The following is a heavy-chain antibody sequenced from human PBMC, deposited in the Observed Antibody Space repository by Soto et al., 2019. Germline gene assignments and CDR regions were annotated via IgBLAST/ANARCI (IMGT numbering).Heavy chain of an antibody. CDR2: MSYDESTQ. D-gene: IGHD3-22*01. J-gene: IGHJ2*01. V-gene: IGHV3-30*18. CDR1: GFTFRDYG. CDR3: AKDRAPSSSSGSWRFDL. Sequence: QVQLVESGGGVVQPGRSLRLSCAASGFTFRDYGMHWVRQAPGKGLEWVAVMSYDESTQYYSDFVKGRFTISRDNSKNALYLQMNSLRPEDTAVYRCAKDRAPSSSSGSWRFDLWGRGTLVTVSS.